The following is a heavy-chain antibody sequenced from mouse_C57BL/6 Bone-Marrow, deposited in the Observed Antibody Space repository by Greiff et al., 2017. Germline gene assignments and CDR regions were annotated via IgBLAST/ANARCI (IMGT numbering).Heavy chain of an antibody. CDR1: GYTFTSYW. V-gene: IGHV1-52*01. CDR2: IDPSDSET. Sequence: VQLQQPGAELVRPGSSVKLSCKASGYTFTSYWMHWVKQRPIQGLEWIGNIDPSDSETHYNQKFKDKATLTVDKSSSTAYMQLSSLTSEDSAVDYCARLTGTYFDYWGQGTTLTVAS. J-gene: IGHJ2*01. CDR3: ARLTGTYFDY. D-gene: IGHD4-1*01.